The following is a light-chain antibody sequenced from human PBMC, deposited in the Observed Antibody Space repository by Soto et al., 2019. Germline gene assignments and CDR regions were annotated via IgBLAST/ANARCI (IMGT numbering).Light chain of an antibody. Sequence: EIVMTQSPATLSVSPGEGATLSCRASQSLSSSLAWYQQKPGQAPRLLIFGASTRATGIPDRFSGSGSGTDFTLAISRLEPEYFAVYYCQQYGSSPSITFGQGTRLEIK. V-gene: IGKV3-20*01. J-gene: IGKJ5*01. CDR2: GAS. CDR1: QSLSSS. CDR3: QQYGSSPSIT.